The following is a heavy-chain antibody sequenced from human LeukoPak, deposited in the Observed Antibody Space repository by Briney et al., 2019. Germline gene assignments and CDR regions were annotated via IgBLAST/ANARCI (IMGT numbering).Heavy chain of an antibody. J-gene: IGHJ4*02. CDR3: ARDITGSYAVDY. D-gene: IGHD1-26*01. CDR2: ITYDGSKN. CDR1: GFTFSRYA. V-gene: IGHV3-30-3*01. Sequence: GGSLRLSCAASGFTFSRYAIHWVRQAAGKGLEWVAVITYDGSKNYYADSVKGRFTISRDNSKNTLFLHMNSLRADDTAVYYCARDITGSYAVDYWGQGTLVTVSS.